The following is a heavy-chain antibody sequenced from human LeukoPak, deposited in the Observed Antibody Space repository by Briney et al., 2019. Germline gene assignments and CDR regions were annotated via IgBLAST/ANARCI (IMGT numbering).Heavy chain of an antibody. CDR1: GFNFANHA. CDR2: ISGGGDIT. Sequence: GSLRLSCAASGFNFANHAMSWVRQTPGKGLEWVSAISGGGDITYYADSVKGRFTISRDNSKDTLFLQMHSLRPGDTAVYYCAKGGDCYDYWGQGTLVTVSS. CDR3: AKGGDCYDY. J-gene: IGHJ4*02. D-gene: IGHD1-26*01. V-gene: IGHV3-23*01.